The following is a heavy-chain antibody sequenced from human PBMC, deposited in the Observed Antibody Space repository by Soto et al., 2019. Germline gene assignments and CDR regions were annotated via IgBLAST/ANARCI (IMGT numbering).Heavy chain of an antibody. V-gene: IGHV3-21*01. CDR3: ARTWSSSWYYFDY. D-gene: IGHD6-13*01. CDR1: GFTFSSYS. J-gene: IGHJ4*02. Sequence: EVQLLESGGGLVKPGGSLRLSCAASGFTFSSYSMNWVRQAPGKGLEWVSSISSSSSYIYYADSVKGRFTISRDNAKNSLYLQMNSLRAEDTAVYYCARTWSSSWYYFDYWGQGTLVTVSS. CDR2: ISSSSSYI.